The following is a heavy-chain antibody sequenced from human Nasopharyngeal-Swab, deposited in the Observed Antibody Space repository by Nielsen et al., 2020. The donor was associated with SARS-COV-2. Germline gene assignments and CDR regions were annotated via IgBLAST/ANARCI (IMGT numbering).Heavy chain of an antibody. J-gene: IGHJ3*02. CDR3: ASREYDFWRGYPSAFDI. V-gene: IGHV1-8*01. CDR2: MNPNSGNT. Sequence: WVRQAPGQGLEWMGWMNPNSGNTGYAQKFQGRVTMTRNTSISTAYMELSSLRSEDTDGYYCASREYDFWRGYPSAFDIWGQGTMVTVSS. D-gene: IGHD3-3*01.